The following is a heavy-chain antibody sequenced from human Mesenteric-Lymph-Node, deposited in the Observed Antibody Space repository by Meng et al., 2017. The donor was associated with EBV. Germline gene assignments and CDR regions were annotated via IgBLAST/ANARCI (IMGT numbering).Heavy chain of an antibody. Sequence: QVQLVESGGGVVQPGRSLRLSCAASGVTFSSYGMYWVRQAPGKGLEWVAHISGDGSNKYYADSVKGRFTISRDNSQSTLYLEMSSLSAEDTAVYYCAKSMVDQWQVLFGRSNFDYWGQGSLVTVSS. V-gene: IGHV3-30*18. CDR2: ISGDGSNK. J-gene: IGHJ4*02. CDR3: AKSMVDQWQVLFGRSNFDY. D-gene: IGHD6-19*01. CDR1: GVTFSSYG.